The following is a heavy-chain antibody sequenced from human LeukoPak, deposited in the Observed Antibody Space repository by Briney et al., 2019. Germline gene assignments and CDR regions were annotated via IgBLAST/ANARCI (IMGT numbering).Heavy chain of an antibody. CDR3: ARGDSQYYMDV. V-gene: IGHV1-69*06. Sequence: SVKVSCKASGGTFSSYAISWVRQAPRQGLEWMGGIIPIFGTANCAQKFQGRVTITADKSTSTAYMELSSLRSEDTAVYYCARGDSQYYMDVWGKGTTVTISS. CDR2: IIPIFGTA. J-gene: IGHJ6*03. D-gene: IGHD5-18*01. CDR1: GGTFSSYA.